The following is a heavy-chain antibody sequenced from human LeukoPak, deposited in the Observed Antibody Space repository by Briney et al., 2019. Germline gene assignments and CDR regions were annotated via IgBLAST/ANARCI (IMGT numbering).Heavy chain of an antibody. CDR3: ARGGLVVPAAVHY. V-gene: IGHV3-11*01. Sequence: NPGGSLRLSCAASGFTFSDYYMSWIRQAPGEGLEWVSYISSSGSTIYYADSVKGRFTISRDNAKNSLYLQMNSLRAEDTAVYYCARGGLVVPAAVHYWGQGTLVTASS. CDR2: ISSSGSTI. D-gene: IGHD2-2*01. J-gene: IGHJ4*02. CDR1: GFTFSDYY.